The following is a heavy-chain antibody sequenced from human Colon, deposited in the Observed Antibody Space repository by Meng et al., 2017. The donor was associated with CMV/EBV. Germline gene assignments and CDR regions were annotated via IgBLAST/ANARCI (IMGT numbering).Heavy chain of an antibody. CDR1: GFTFSSYS. V-gene: IGHV3-48*01. CDR2: ISSSSATT. Sequence: GESLKISCAASGFTFSSYSMNWVRQAPGKGPEWVSYISSSSATTHHTDSVKGRFTISRDNSKSALYLHMNSLRVEDTAVYYCVREGYYGAWGQGTLVTVSS. D-gene: IGHD3-10*01. J-gene: IGHJ5*02. CDR3: VREGYYGA.